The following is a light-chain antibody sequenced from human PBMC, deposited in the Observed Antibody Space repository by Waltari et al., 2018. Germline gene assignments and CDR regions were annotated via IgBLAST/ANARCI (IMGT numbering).Light chain of an antibody. CDR1: SLRTSY. CDR2: GKN. V-gene: IGLV3-19*01. CDR3: SSRDSSASHVL. J-gene: IGLJ2*01. Sequence: VRITCQGDSLRTSYASWYQQKSGQAPVLVLFGKNKRPSGIPDRFSGYDSETTTSLTITGAQAEDEADYYCSSRDSSASHVLFGRGTRLTVL.